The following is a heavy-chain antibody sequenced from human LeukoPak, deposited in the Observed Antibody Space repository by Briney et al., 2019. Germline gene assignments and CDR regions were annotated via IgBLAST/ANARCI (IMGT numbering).Heavy chain of an antibody. Sequence: GGSLRLSCAASGVTVSSNYMSWVRQAPGKGLEWVSVIYSGGSTYYADSVKGRFTISRDNSKNTLYLQMNSLRAEDTAVYYCARVRRPYSSSWYRVNWFDPWGQGTLVAVSS. J-gene: IGHJ5*02. CDR3: ARVRRPYSSSWYRVNWFDP. D-gene: IGHD6-13*01. V-gene: IGHV3-53*01. CDR1: GVTVSSNY. CDR2: IYSGGST.